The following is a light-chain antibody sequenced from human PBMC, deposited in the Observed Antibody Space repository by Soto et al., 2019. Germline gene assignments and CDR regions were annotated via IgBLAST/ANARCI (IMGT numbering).Light chain of an antibody. CDR3: LQGSHYPWT. CDR2: GAS. CDR1: QGIRND. J-gene: IGKJ1*01. Sequence: AIQMTQSPSSLSASVGDRVTITCRTSQGIRNDLGWYQQKPGKAPKLLIYGASSLQSGVPSRFSGSGSGTDFTLTISSLQPEDFATYCCLQGSHYPWTFGQGTKVEI. V-gene: IGKV1-6*01.